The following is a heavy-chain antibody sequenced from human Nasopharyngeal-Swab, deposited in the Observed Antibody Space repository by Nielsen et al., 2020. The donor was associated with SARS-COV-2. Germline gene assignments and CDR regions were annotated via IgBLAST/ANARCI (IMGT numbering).Heavy chain of an antibody. CDR2: INPSGGST. J-gene: IGHJ6*03. Sequence: ASVKVSCKASGYTFTSYYMHWVRQAPGQGLEWMGIINPSGGSTSYAQKFQGRVTMTRDTSTSTVYMELSSLRSEDTAVYYCARDGKIIAARPYYYYMDVWGEGTTVTVSS. V-gene: IGHV1-46*01. CDR3: ARDGKIIAARPYYYYMDV. CDR1: GYTFTSYY. D-gene: IGHD6-6*01.